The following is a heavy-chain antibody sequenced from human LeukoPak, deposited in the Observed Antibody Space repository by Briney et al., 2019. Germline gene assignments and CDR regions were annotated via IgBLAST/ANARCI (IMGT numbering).Heavy chain of an antibody. Sequence: GGSLRLSCAHPGFTLSTTYTSCVRDAPGKGLERVAFILYDVNTKYYVESVKRRFNISRDTSNNTLFLQMSSLRSEDTGVYYCSKRGGSYSYYYYMDVWGKGTTVTVSS. V-gene: IGHV3-30*02. CDR3: SKRGGSYSYYYYMDV. D-gene: IGHD1-26*01. J-gene: IGHJ6*03. CDR1: GFTLSTTY. CDR2: ILYDVNTK.